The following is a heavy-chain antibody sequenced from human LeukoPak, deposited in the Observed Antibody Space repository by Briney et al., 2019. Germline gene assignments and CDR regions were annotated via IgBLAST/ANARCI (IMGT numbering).Heavy chain of an antibody. V-gene: IGHV3-74*01. CDR1: GFTFSAYW. CDR3: ARSEAVAWAFDL. D-gene: IGHD6-19*01. Sequence: PRGSLRLSCAASGFTFSAYWMHWVRQAPGKGLVWVSRLNTDGSDTRYADSVQGRFTISRDNAKKTLYLQMNSLRAEDTAVYYCARSEAVAWAFDLWGRGTLVTVSS. CDR2: LNTDGSDT. J-gene: IGHJ2*01.